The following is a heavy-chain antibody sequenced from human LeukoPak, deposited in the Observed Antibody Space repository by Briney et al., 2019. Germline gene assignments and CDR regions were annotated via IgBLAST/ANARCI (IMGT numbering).Heavy chain of an antibody. CDR3: ARGSGAKVTILGYFDWSFLGYFDY. Sequence: SETLSLTCAVSGGSISSDDYSWSWIRQPPGRGLEWIGYTYHSGSTYYNPSLKSRVTISLHMSKNQFSLRLGSVTAADTAVYYCARGSGAKVTILGYFDWSFLGYFDYWGQGALVTVSS. V-gene: IGHV4-30-2*01. J-gene: IGHJ4*01. D-gene: IGHD3-9*01. CDR1: GGSISSDDYS. CDR2: TYHSGST.